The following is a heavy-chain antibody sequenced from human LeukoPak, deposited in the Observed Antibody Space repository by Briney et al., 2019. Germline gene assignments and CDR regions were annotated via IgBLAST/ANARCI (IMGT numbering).Heavy chain of an antibody. D-gene: IGHD5-24*01. CDR2: ISAYRGTT. J-gene: IGHJ3*02. Sequence: ASVKVSCKASGYTLTSYGMSWVRQAPGQGLEWMGWISAYRGTTNYAQNFQARVTMTRDTSTSTVYMELSSLRSEDTAVHYCARVRDGYNDAYDIWGQGTMVTVPS. V-gene: IGHV1-18*01. CDR3: ARVRDGYNDAYDI. CDR1: GYTLTSYG.